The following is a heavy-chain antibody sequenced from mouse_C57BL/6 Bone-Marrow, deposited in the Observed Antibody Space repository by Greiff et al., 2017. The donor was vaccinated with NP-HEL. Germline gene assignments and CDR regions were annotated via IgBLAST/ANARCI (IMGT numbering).Heavy chain of an antibody. V-gene: IGHV1-47*01. CDR1: GYTFTTYP. J-gene: IGHJ1*03. D-gene: IGHD2-1*01. CDR3: ARNHYGNYGYFDV. Sequence: VQLQQSGAELVKPGASVKMSCKASGYTFTTYPIEWMKQNHGKSLEWIGNFHPYNDDTKYNEKFKGKATLTVEKSSSTVYLELSRLTSDDSAVYDCARNHYGNYGYFDVWGTGTTVTVSS. CDR2: FHPYNDDT.